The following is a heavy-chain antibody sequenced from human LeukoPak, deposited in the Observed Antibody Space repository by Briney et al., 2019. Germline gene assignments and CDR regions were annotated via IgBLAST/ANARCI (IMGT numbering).Heavy chain of an antibody. CDR2: ISWNSGSI. CDR3: AKGRDGLVTSFFDY. Sequence: PGGSLRLSSAASGFTFDDYAMHWVRHAPGRGLEWVSGISWNSGSIAYADSEKGRFTISRDNAKNALYLQMHCVRGEDAAVYYCAKGRDGLVTSFFDYWGQGTLVSVSS. CDR1: GFTFDDYA. D-gene: IGHD3/OR15-3a*01. V-gene: IGHV3-9*01. J-gene: IGHJ4*02.